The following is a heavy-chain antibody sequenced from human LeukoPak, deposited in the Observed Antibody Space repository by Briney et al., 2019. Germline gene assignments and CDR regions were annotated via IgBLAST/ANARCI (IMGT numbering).Heavy chain of an antibody. V-gene: IGHV4-34*01. J-gene: IGHJ5*02. Sequence: KSSETLSLTCGVYGGSFSGYYWSWIRQPPGRGLEWIGEISHSGSTDYTPSLKSRVTISVDTSKNQFSLNLTSVTAADTAVYYCARDPAGTSHRGGIDPWGQGTLVIVSS. CDR1: GGSFSGYY. CDR2: ISHSGST. D-gene: IGHD2-2*01. CDR3: ARDPAGTSHRGGIDP.